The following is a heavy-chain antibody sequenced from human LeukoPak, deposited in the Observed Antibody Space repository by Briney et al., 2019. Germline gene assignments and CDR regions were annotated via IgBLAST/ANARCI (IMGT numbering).Heavy chain of an antibody. V-gene: IGHV3-30*04. CDR3: ARDRAWNYFDY. Sequence: GGSLRLSCAASGFTFSSYAMHWVRQAPGKGLEWVAIISNDGSRRYYAHSVEGRFTISRDNSKNTLYLQMDSLRAEDTAVYYCARDRAWNYFDYWGQGTLVTVSS. D-gene: IGHD3-3*01. J-gene: IGHJ4*02. CDR2: ISNDGSRR. CDR1: GFTFSSYA.